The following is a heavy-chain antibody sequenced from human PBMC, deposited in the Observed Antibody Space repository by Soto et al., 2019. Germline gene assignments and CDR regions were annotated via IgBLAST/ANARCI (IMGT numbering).Heavy chain of an antibody. CDR3: AKTGYCSSTSCYHNWFDP. J-gene: IGHJ5*02. Sequence: GGSLRLSCAASGFTFSSYGISWVRLSPGKGLEWVSVISGGGDTTYYTPSVKGRFTISRDDFRNTLYLQMNSLRAEDTAVYYCAKTGYCSSTSCYHNWFDPWGQGTLVTVSS. CDR1: GFTFSSYG. CDR2: ISGGGDTT. D-gene: IGHD2-2*01. V-gene: IGHV3-23*01.